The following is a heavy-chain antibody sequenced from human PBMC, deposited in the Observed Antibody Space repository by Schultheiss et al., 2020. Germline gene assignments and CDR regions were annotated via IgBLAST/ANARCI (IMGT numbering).Heavy chain of an antibody. D-gene: IGHD6-19*01. J-gene: IGHJ3*02. Sequence: ASVKVSCKASGSTFTSYAMHWVRQAPGQRLEWMGWINAGNGNTKYSQKFQGRVTITRDTSASTAYMELSSLRSEDTAVYYCARPTYYGYSSGWYSTWGAFDIWGQGTMVTVSS. V-gene: IGHV1-3*01. CDR1: GSTFTSYA. CDR3: ARPTYYGYSSGWYSTWGAFDI. CDR2: INAGNGNT.